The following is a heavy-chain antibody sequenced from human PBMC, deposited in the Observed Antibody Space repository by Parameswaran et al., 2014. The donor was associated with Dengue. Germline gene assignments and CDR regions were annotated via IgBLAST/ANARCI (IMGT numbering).Heavy chain of an antibody. J-gene: IGHJ6*02. Sequence: VRQAPGKGLEWVAVISYDGSNKYYADSVKGRFTISRDNSKNTLYLQMNSLRDEDTAVYYCARDLYYYGSGSYLGYYYYHYGVDVWGQGTTVTVSS. CDR3: ARDLYYYGSGSYLGYYYYHYGVDV. V-gene: IGHV3-30-3*01. D-gene: IGHD3-10*01. CDR2: ISYDGSNK.